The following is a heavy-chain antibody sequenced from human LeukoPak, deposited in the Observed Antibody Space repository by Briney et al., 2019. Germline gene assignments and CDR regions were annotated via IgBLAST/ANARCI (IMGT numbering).Heavy chain of an antibody. V-gene: IGHV4-61*02. CDR3: ARDGYNYRRFDY. D-gene: IGHD5-24*01. Sequence: PSETLPLTCTVSGGSISSGSYYWSWIRQPAGKGLEWIARIYTSGSTNYNPSLKSRVTISVDTSKNQFSLKLSSVTAADTAVYYCARDGYNYRRFDYWGQGTLVTVSS. CDR2: IYTSGST. J-gene: IGHJ4*02. CDR1: GGSISSGSYY.